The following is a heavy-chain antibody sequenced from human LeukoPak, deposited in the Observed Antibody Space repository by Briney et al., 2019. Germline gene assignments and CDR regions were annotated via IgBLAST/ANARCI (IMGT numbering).Heavy chain of an antibody. CDR3: ARDAVRITMIVVVNHFDY. D-gene: IGHD3-22*01. Sequence: ASVKVSCEASGYTFTSYYMHWVRQAPGQGLEWMGIINPSGGSTSYAQKFQGRVTMTRDTSTSTVYMELSSLRSEDTAVYYCARDAVRITMIVVVNHFDYWGQGTLVTVSS. CDR1: GYTFTSYY. J-gene: IGHJ4*02. CDR2: INPSGGST. V-gene: IGHV1-46*01.